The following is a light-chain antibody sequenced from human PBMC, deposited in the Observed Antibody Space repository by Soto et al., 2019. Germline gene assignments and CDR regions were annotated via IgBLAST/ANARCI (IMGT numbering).Light chain of an antibody. J-gene: IGKJ1*01. V-gene: IGKV1-17*03. Sequence: DIKMTQSPSAMSASVGDRVSLTCRASQGISNYLAWYQQKPGTVPKRLIYAASSLQSGVPSRFSGSGSGTEFTLTISSLQTEDFATYYCLQHDSYPLTFGQGTKVEIK. CDR3: LQHDSYPLT. CDR2: AAS. CDR1: QGISNY.